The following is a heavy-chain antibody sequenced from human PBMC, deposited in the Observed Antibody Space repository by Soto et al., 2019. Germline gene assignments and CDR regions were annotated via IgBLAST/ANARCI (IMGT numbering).Heavy chain of an antibody. Sequence: SETLSLTCTVSGDSVTSVSDYWSWIRQPPGKGLEWIGYIYYSGSADYNPSLGSRVTISIDTSKDQFSLKLTSVTAADTAVYYCARGVGFGYYYYHMDLWGQGTTVTVSS. V-gene: IGHV4-61*01. J-gene: IGHJ6*02. D-gene: IGHD3-10*01. CDR2: IYYSGSA. CDR1: GDSVTSVSDY. CDR3: ARGVGFGYYYYHMDL.